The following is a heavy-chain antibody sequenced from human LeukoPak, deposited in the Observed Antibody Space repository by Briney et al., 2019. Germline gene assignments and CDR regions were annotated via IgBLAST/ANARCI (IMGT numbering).Heavy chain of an antibody. CDR1: GFTFSNYA. J-gene: IGHJ3*02. CDR2: ISGSGGST. D-gene: IGHD1-26*01. CDR3: ASYSGSYWKALDI. Sequence: GGSLRLSCAASGFTFSNYAMSWVRQAPGKGLEWVSAISGSGGSTYYADSVKGRFTISRDNSKNTLYLQMNSLRAEDTALYHCASYSGSYWKALDIWGQGTMVTVSS. V-gene: IGHV3-23*01.